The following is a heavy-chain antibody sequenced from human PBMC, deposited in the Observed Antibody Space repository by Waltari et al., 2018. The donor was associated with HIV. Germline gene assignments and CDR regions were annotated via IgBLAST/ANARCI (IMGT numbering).Heavy chain of an antibody. Sequence: EVQLVESGGGLVQPGGSLRLSCAASGFTSSNFWMSWVRQAPGKGLEWLANIKQDGSEKYYVDYVKGRFTSSRDNAKNSLYLQMNSLRAEDTAVYYCASPSIRAGMDVWGQGTTVTVSS. CDR3: ASPSIRAGMDV. D-gene: IGHD2-2*02. J-gene: IGHJ6*02. CDR1: GFTSSNFW. V-gene: IGHV3-7*01. CDR2: IKQDGSEK.